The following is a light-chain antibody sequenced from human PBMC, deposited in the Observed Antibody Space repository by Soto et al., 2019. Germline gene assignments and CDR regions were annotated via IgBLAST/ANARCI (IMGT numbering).Light chain of an antibody. CDR2: DVN. CDR3: SSYTRSNTLL. CDR1: SSDVGGYNY. V-gene: IGLV2-14*01. J-gene: IGLJ2*01. Sequence: QSVLTQPASVSGSPGQSITISCTGTSSDVGGYNYVSWYQQYPGKAPKVMIYDVNNRPSGVSNRFSGSKSGNTASLTISGLQAEDEADYYCSSYTRSNTLLFGGGTKLTVL.